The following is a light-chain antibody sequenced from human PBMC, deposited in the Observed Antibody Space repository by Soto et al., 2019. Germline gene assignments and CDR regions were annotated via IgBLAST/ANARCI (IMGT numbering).Light chain of an antibody. CDR3: AAWDDSLNGLV. CDR1: SSNIGSNT. CDR2: SNN. Sequence: QSLLTQPPSASGTPGQKFTFSCSGSSSNIGSNTVNWYQHLPGTAPKLLIYSNNHRPSGVPFRFSGSKSGTSASLAISGLQPEDESTYYCAAWDDSLNGLVFGAGTKLTVL. V-gene: IGLV1-44*01. J-gene: IGLJ3*02.